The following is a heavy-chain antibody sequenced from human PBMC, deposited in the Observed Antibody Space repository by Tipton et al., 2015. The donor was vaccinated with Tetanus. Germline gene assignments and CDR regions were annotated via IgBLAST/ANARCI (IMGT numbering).Heavy chain of an antibody. J-gene: IGHJ5*02. CDR2: ISSRGST. CDR1: GGSVSSGAYC. D-gene: IGHD2/OR15-2a*01. Sequence: TLSLTCTVSGGSVSSGAYCWSWIRQHPGKGLESIGCISSRGSTYYNPSLTSRVSISVDTSKNQFSLKLTSVTDADTAIYDCARGGGKRTFLRPTGRWFGPWGHGALVPVPS. CDR3: ARGGGKRTFLRPTGRWFGP. V-gene: IGHV4-31*03.